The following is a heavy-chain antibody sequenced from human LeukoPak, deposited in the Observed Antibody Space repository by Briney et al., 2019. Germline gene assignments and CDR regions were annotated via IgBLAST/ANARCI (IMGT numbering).Heavy chain of an antibody. D-gene: IGHD3-9*01. Sequence: ASVKVSCKASGYTFTSYDINWVRQGTGQGLEWMGWLNPNSGNTGYAQKFQGRVTMTRNTSISTAYMELSSLRSEDTAVYYCARGRRLRYFDWLSPPGRNDYYYYSMDVWGKGTTVTISS. CDR3: ARGRRLRYFDWLSPPGRNDYYYYSMDV. V-gene: IGHV1-8*01. CDR2: LNPNSGNT. J-gene: IGHJ6*03. CDR1: GYTFTSYD.